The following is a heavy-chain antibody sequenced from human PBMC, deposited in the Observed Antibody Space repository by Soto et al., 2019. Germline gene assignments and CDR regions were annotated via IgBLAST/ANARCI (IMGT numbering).Heavy chain of an antibody. Sequence: SETPSLTCIVSGGSISTYGYYWGWIRQPPGKGLEWIGSIYYSGSTYYNPSLKSRVTISLDTSKNQFSLKLSSVTAADTAVYYCARHLAVTGKGDWFDPWGQGILVTVSS. CDR3: ARHLAVTGKGDWFDP. J-gene: IGHJ5*02. CDR1: GGSISTYGYY. D-gene: IGHD6-19*01. V-gene: IGHV4-39*01. CDR2: IYYSGST.